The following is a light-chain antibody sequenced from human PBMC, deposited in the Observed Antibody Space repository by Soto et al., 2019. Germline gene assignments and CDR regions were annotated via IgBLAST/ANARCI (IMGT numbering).Light chain of an antibody. CDR2: EDS. CDR3: QVWDSSSDRAV. J-gene: IGLJ7*01. V-gene: IGLV3-21*02. Sequence: SYELTQPPSVSAAPGQTAKITRGGNNIESRSVHWYQQKPGQAPVLVVYEDSDRPSGIPERFSGSNSGNTATLTISRVEAGDEADYYCQVWDSSSDRAVFGGGTQLTVL. CDR1: NIESRS.